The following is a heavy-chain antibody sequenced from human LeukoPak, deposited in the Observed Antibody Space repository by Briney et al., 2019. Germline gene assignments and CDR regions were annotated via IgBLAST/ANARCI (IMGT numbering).Heavy chain of an antibody. Sequence: SETLALTCAVYGGSLSAYYWNWIRQPPGKGLEWVGEINHSGSTNYSPSLKSRVTISVDTSKNQFSLKLSSVTAADTAVYYCARGRLRTGIRGVLWFEPWGQGKPVTVSS. CDR2: INHSGST. D-gene: IGHD3-10*01. CDR1: GGSLSAYY. CDR3: ARGRLRTGIRGVLWFEP. V-gene: IGHV4-34*01. J-gene: IGHJ5*02.